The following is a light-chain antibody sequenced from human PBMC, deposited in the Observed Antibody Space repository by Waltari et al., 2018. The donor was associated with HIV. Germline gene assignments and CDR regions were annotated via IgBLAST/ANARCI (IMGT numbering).Light chain of an antibody. V-gene: IGLV2-14*01. Sequence: QSALTQPASVSGSPGQSITISCSGPTSDIHPLNSLSWYQQRPGTAPKLIFFEVNYLPADISDRFSASKSGTTASRTISGLQAEDEADYYCSSYTTRNFLVFGGGTKLTV. J-gene: IGLJ3*02. CDR3: SSYTTRNFLV. CDR1: TSDIHPLNS. CDR2: EVN.